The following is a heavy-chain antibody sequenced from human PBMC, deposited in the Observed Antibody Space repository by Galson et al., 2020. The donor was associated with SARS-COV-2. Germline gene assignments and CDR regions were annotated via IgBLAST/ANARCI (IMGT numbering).Heavy chain of an antibody. CDR3: ARGSGSEPSGHGMDV. CDR1: GFSFSIYA. V-gene: IGHV3-30*04. CDR2: TSYDGSKK. Sequence: GGSLRLSCAASGFSFSIYAMHWVRQAPGKGLEWVSATSYDGSKKDYAGPVKGRFTISRDNSKSTLNLQINSLRTEDTAVYYCARGSGSEPSGHGMDVWGQGTSVTVSS. D-gene: IGHD3-10*01. J-gene: IGHJ6*02.